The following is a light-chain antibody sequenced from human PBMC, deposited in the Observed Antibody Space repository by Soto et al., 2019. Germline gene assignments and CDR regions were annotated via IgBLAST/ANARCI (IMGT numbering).Light chain of an antibody. J-gene: IGKJ5*01. CDR3: QQYNNWPPIT. Sequence: DTVLTQSPGTLSLTSGERATLSCRASQSISGTYLAWYQQKPGQAPRLLIYSASTRATGIPDRCSGSGSGTDFTLTISSLEPEDSAVYYCQQYNNWPPITFGQGTRLEIK. CDR1: QSISGTY. V-gene: IGKV3-20*01. CDR2: SAS.